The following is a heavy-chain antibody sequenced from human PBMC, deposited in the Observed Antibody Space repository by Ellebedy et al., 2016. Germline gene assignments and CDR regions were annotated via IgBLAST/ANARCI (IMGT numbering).Heavy chain of an antibody. CDR3: ARDGSEWSRDY. Sequence: GGSLRLXXAASGFSFSVAGMTWVRQAPGKGLEWVATIVFSGKDTYYADSVKGRFIVSRDNTKNSLYLQMVSLRVEDTAMYYCARDGSEWSRDYWGQGTLVTVSS. D-gene: IGHD3-3*01. CDR1: GFSFSVAG. V-gene: IGHV3-21*06. J-gene: IGHJ4*02. CDR2: IVFSGKDT.